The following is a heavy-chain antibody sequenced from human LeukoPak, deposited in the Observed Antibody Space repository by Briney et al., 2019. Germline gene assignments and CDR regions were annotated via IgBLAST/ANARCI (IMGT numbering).Heavy chain of an antibody. CDR2: ISGSGGST. CDR3: AKDKRQGCGGSCHLFDY. D-gene: IGHD2-15*01. J-gene: IGHJ4*02. CDR1: GFTFSSYA. V-gene: IGHV3-23*01. Sequence: PGGSLRLSCAASGFTFSSYAMSWFRQAPGKAREWVSAISGSGGSTYYADSVKGRFTISRDNSKNTLYLQMNSLRAEDTAVYYCAKDKRQGCGGSCHLFDYWGQGTLVTVSS.